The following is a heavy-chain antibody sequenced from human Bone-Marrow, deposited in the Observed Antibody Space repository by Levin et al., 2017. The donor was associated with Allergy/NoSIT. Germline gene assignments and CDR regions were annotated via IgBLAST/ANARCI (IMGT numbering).Heavy chain of an antibody. D-gene: IGHD2-15*01. CDR1: GDSISTVSYY. V-gene: IGHV4-39*07. CDR3: ARGTSGAYNY. CDR2: SYYSGTT. J-gene: IGHJ4*02. Sequence: SQTLSLTCSVSGDSISTVSYYWGWIRQAPGKGLEWIGTSYYSGTTYYNPSLKTRVTMSVDKSRDQFSLRLSSVTAADTAVYYCARGTSGAYNYWGQGTLVTVSS.